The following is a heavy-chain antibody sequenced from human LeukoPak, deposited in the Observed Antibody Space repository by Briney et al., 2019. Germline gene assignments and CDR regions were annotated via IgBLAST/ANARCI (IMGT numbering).Heavy chain of an antibody. V-gene: IGHV3-20*04. J-gene: IGHJ4*02. D-gene: IGHD3-16*01. Sequence: GGSLRLSCATSGFTFDDYGMSWVRQAPGKGLEWVSGINWNGAGTGDADSVKGRFTISRDNAKNSLYLQMNSLRAEDTALYYCARALRRYKYDYPSPDYWGQGTLVTVSS. CDR1: GFTFDDYG. CDR3: ARALRRYKYDYPSPDY. CDR2: INWNGAGT.